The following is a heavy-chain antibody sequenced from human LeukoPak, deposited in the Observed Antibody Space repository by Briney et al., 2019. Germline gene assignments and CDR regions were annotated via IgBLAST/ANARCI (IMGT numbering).Heavy chain of an antibody. CDR3: AREEGGGFDP. D-gene: IGHD1-26*01. CDR2: IYYSGST. Sequence: ASETLSLTCTVSGGSISSYYWSWVRQPPGKGLEWIGYIYYSGSTNYNPSLKSRVTISVDTSKNQFSLKLSSVTAADTAVYYCAREEGGGFDPWGQATLLTVSS. CDR1: GGSISSYY. J-gene: IGHJ5*02. V-gene: IGHV4-59*01.